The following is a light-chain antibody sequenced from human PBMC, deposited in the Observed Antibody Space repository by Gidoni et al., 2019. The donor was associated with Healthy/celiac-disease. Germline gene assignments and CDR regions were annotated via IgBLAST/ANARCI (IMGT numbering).Light chain of an antibody. J-gene: IGKJ5*01. Sequence: EIVLTQSPGTMSLSPGERATLSCRASHSVSSSNLALYQQKPGQAPRLLLYGASSNATGIPSRFSGSGSWTDFTLTISRLEPEDFAVYDCQQYGSSPPITFGQGTRLEIK. CDR1: HSVSSSN. CDR2: GAS. CDR3: QQYGSSPPIT. V-gene: IGKV3-20*01.